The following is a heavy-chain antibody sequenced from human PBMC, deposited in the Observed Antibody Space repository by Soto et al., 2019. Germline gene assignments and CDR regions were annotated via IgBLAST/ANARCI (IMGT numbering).Heavy chain of an antibody. CDR1: GGSMSSNY. D-gene: IGHD4-4*01. Sequence: PSETLSLTCTVSGGSMSSNYWSWIRQSPAKGLEWIGFVYYGGTNYNPSLESRVTMSVDTPKKQFSLELTDVTAADTAVYYCVSYRGAFYFDHWGQGTLVTVSS. J-gene: IGHJ4*02. CDR3: VSYRGAFYFDH. V-gene: IGHV4-59*01. CDR2: VYYGGT.